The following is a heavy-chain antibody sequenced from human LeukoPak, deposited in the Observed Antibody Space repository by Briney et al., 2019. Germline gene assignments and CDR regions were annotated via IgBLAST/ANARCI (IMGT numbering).Heavy chain of an antibody. V-gene: IGHV4-59*08. CDR2: IYYSGST. J-gene: IGHJ6*02. CDR3: ARPTGSSSRKYYYGMDV. CDR1: GGSISSYY. D-gene: IGHD6-6*01. Sequence: PSETLSLTCTVSGGSISSYYWSWIRQPPGKGLEGIGYIYYSGSTNYNPSLQSRVPISVDPSHNHFSLKLSSVTAADTAVYYCARPTGSSSRKYYYGMDVWGQGTTVTVSS.